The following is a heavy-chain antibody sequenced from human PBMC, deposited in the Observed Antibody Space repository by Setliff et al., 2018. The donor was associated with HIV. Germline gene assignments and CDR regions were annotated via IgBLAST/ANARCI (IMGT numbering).Heavy chain of an antibody. Sequence: SLRLSCAASRFTFSDYTMHRVRQAPGKGLEWVASISYDGTDKYYTDSMKGRFTISRDNSKNTLYLQMDDLRAEDTAVYYCAREEGTKGAFDIWGQGTKVTVSS. D-gene: IGHD1-1*01. CDR1: RFTFSDYT. CDR3: AREEGTKGAFDI. CDR2: ISYDGTDK. J-gene: IGHJ3*02. V-gene: IGHV3-30-3*01.